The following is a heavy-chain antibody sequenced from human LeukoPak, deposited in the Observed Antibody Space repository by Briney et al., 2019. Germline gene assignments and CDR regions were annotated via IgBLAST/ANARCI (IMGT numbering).Heavy chain of an antibody. J-gene: IGHJ4*02. CDR2: IYYSGST. V-gene: IGHV4-31*03. CDR3: ARGSGYDYDY. Sequence: SQTLSLTCTVSGGSISSGGYYWSWIRQHPGKGLEWIGYIYYSGSTYYNPSLKSRVTISVDTSKNQFSLQLNSVTPEDTAVYYCARGSGYDYDYWGQGTLVTVSS. D-gene: IGHD5-12*01. CDR1: GGSISSGGYY.